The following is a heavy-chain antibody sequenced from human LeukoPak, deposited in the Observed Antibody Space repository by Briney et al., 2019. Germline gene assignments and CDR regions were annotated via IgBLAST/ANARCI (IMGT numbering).Heavy chain of an antibody. J-gene: IGHJ4*02. D-gene: IGHD2-2*01. V-gene: IGHV3-74*01. CDR3: VRDASLVVPASGFGY. CDR2: INSDGSST. CDR1: GFTFSNYW. Sequence: PGGSLRLSCAASGFTFSNYWMHWVRQAPGKGLVWVSRINSDGSSTSYADSVKGRFTISRDNAKNTLYLLMNSLRAEDTALYYCVRDASLVVPASGFGYWGQGTLSPSLQ.